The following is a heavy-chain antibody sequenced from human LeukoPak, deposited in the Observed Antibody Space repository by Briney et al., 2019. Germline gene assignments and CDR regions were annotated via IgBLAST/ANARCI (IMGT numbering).Heavy chain of an antibody. V-gene: IGHV3-48*04. Sequence: PGGSLRLSCEFSGIIFSTYAVNWVRQAPGKGLEWISYISGSSSGSTSIIHYAESVKGRFTISRDNAKNSLHLQMDSLSAEDTAVYYCGRDFWSGYYTEDWGQGALVIVSS. CDR1: GIIFSTYA. J-gene: IGHJ4*02. D-gene: IGHD3-3*01. CDR3: GRDFWSGYYTED. CDR2: ISGSSSGSTSII.